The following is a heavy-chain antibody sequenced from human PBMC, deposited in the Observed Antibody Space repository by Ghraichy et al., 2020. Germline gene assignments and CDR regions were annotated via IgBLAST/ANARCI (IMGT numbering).Heavy chain of an antibody. CDR2: IRSKANSYAT. J-gene: IGHJ6*03. D-gene: IGHD1-7*01. V-gene: IGHV3-73*01. Sequence: GGSLRLSCAASGFTFSGSAMHWVRQASGKGLEWVGRIRSKANSYATAYAASVKGRFTISRDDSKNTAYLQMNSLKTEDTAVYYCTRHLGGTGTLQIGYYYYMDVWGKGTTVTVSS. CDR3: TRHLGGTGTLQIGYYYYMDV. CDR1: GFTFSGSA.